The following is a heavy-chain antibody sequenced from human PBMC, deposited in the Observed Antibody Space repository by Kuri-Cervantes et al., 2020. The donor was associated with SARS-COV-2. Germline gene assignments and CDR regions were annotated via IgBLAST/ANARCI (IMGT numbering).Heavy chain of an antibody. CDR3: AKDGEEWELLLVYFQH. V-gene: IGHV3-30*02. Sequence: GESLKISCAASGFTFSSYGMHWVRQAPGKGLEWVAFIRYDGSNKYYADSVKGRFTISRDNSTNTLYLQMNSLRAEDTAVYYCAKDGEEWELLLVYFQHWGQGTLVTVSS. D-gene: IGHD1-26*01. CDR1: GFTFSSYG. CDR2: IRYDGSNK. J-gene: IGHJ1*01.